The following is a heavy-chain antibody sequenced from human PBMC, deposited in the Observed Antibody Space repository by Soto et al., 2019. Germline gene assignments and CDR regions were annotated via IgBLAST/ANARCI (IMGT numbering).Heavy chain of an antibody. J-gene: IGHJ5*02. Sequence: PSETLSLTCTVSGDSISSGDYYWSWIRQPPGKGLEWIGCIYHSGSTYYNPSLKSRVTISVDTSKNQFSLKLSSVTAADTAVYYCARERPDGARLDPWGQGTLVTVSS. CDR2: IYHSGST. V-gene: IGHV4-30-4*01. D-gene: IGHD6-6*01. CDR1: GDSISSGDYY. CDR3: ARERPDGARLDP.